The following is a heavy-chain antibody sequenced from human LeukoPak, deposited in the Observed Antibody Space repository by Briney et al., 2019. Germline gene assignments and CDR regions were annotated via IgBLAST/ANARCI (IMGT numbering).Heavy chain of an antibody. J-gene: IGHJ4*02. D-gene: IGHD5-12*01. CDR2: IYSGGTT. CDR3: ARATDSGYDPFDS. V-gene: IGHV3-66*01. CDR1: GVTVSSNY. Sequence: PGGSLRLSCAASGVTVSSNYMTWVRQAPGKGLEWVSVIYSGGTTYYAESVKGRFIYSGDNSKNTHYHQMNTLRAEDTAMYYCARATDSGYDPFDSWGQGTLVTVSS.